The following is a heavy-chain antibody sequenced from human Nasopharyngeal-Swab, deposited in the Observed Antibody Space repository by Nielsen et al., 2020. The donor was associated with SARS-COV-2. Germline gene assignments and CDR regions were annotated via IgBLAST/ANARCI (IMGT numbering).Heavy chain of an antibody. Sequence: RQAPGKGLEWIGEINYSVSTNYKPSLKSRVTISVDTSKNRFSLKLSSVTAADTAVYYCAGRPYYDFWSGYSRASDYWGQGTLVTVSS. J-gene: IGHJ4*02. CDR3: AGRPYYDFWSGYSRASDY. CDR2: INYSVST. D-gene: IGHD3-3*01. V-gene: IGHV4-34*01.